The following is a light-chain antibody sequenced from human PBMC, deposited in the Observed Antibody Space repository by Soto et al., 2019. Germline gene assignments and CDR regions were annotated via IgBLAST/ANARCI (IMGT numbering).Light chain of an antibody. CDR3: QQYGSSPLT. J-gene: IGKJ4*01. Sequence: EIVLTQSPGTLSLSPGERATLSCRASQSVSSSYLDWYQQKPGQAPNVLIYRASSRATGIPDRFSGSGSGTDFTLTISRLEPEDFAVYYCQQYGSSPLTFGGGTKVASK. CDR2: RAS. V-gene: IGKV3-20*01. CDR1: QSVSSSY.